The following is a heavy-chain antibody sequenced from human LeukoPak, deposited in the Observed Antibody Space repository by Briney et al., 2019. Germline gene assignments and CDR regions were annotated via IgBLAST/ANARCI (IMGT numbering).Heavy chain of an antibody. Sequence: GGSLRLSCAASGFTLNTYRMHWVRQTTGKGLVWVSRMNDDGSDTTCADSVRGRFTISRDNAKNTLYLQMNRLRAEDTAVYYCARERGYGGFHWGKGTLVTVSS. CDR2: MNDDGSDT. CDR1: GFTLNTYR. D-gene: IGHD5-12*01. CDR3: ARERGYGGFH. V-gene: IGHV3-74*01. J-gene: IGHJ4*02.